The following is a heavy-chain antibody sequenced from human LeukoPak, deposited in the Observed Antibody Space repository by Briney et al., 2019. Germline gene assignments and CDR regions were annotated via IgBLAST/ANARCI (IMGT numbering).Heavy chain of an antibody. CDR3: VREDTPATANY. CDR1: GFNFANHA. CDR2: ITGGGDIT. J-gene: IGHJ4*02. D-gene: IGHD2-21*02. Sequence: GGSLRLSCAASGFNFANHAMSWVRQTPGKGLEWVSAITGGGDITYYADSVTGRFTISRDNSKDTLFLQMHSLRPGDTAVYYCVREDTPATANYWGQGTLVTISS. V-gene: IGHV3-23*01.